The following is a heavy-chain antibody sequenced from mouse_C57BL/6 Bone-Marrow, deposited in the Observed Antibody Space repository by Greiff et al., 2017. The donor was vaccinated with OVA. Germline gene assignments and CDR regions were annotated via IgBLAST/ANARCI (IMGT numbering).Heavy chain of an antibody. V-gene: IGHV10-1*01. CDR3: VRYGNSVDY. CDR1: GFSFNTYA. D-gene: IGHD2-1*01. J-gene: IGHJ2*01. CDR2: IRSKSNNYAT. Sequence: EAGGGLVQPKGSLKLSCAASGFSFNTYAMNWVRQAPGKGLEWVARIRSKSNNYATYYADSVKDRFTISRDDSESMLYLQMNNLKTEDTAMYYCVRYGNSVDYWGQGTTLTVSS.